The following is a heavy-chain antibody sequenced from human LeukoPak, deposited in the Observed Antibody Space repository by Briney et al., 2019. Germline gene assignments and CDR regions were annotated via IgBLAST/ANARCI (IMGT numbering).Heavy chain of an antibody. V-gene: IGHV3-30-3*01. CDR3: AKDLLAGTTGTVDY. D-gene: IGHD1-7*01. Sequence: GGSLRLSCAASGFTFSSYAMHWVRQAPGKGLEWVAVISYDGSNKYYADSVKGRFTISRDNSKNTLYLQMNSLRAEDTAVYYCAKDLLAGTTGTVDYWGQGTLVTVSS. J-gene: IGHJ4*02. CDR2: ISYDGSNK. CDR1: GFTFSSYA.